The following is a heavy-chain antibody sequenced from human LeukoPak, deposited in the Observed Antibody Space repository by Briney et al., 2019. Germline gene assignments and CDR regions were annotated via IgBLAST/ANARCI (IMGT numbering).Heavy chain of an antibody. J-gene: IGHJ4*02. CDR1: DGSISRYY. V-gene: IGHV4-59*01. CDR2: IYYSGST. D-gene: IGHD2-2*01. CDR3: ARWSGYALD. Sequence: TETLSLTCTVSDGSISRYYWSWIRQPPGKGLEWIGYIYYSGSTNYNPSLKSRVTMSIDTSKNQFSLKLSSVTAADTAVYYCARWSGYALDWGQGTLVTVSS.